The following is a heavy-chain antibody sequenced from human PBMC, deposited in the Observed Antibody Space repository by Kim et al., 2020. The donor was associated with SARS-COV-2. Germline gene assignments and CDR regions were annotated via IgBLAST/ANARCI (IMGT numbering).Heavy chain of an antibody. D-gene: IGHD3-10*01. CDR3: AKVLLWFGELPYYYYYGMDV. J-gene: IGHJ6*02. CDR2: ISYDGSNK. V-gene: IGHV3-30*18. CDR1: GFTFSSYG. Sequence: GGSLRLSCAASGFTFSSYGMHWVRQAPGKGLEWVAVISYDGSNKYYADSVKGRFTISRDNSKNTLYLQMNSLRAEDTAVYYCAKVLLWFGELPYYYYYGMDVGGQGTTVTVSS.